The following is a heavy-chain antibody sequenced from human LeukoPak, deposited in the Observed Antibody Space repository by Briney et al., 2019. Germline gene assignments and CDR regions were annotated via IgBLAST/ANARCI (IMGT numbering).Heavy chain of an antibody. D-gene: IGHD2-2*01. Sequence: GGSLRLSCAASGSTFSSYWMSWVRQAPGKGLEWVANIKQDGSEKYYVDSVKGRFTISRDNAKNSLYLQMNSLRAEDTAVYYCARARYCSSTSCYWFDPWGQGTLVTVSP. CDR3: ARARYCSSTSCYWFDP. V-gene: IGHV3-7*01. J-gene: IGHJ5*02. CDR1: GSTFSSYW. CDR2: IKQDGSEK.